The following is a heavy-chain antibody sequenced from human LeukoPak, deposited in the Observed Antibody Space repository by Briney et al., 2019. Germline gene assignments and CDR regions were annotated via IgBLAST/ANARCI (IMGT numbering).Heavy chain of an antibody. Sequence: SETLSLTCTISGYSVSSGYYWGWIRQPPGKGLEWIGSIYHSGSTYYNPSLKSRVTISLDTSENQFSLKLSSVTAADTAVYYCARDLYSSGWGYFDYWGQGTLVTVSS. CDR2: IYHSGST. D-gene: IGHD6-19*01. J-gene: IGHJ4*02. CDR1: GYSVSSGYY. V-gene: IGHV4-38-2*02. CDR3: ARDLYSSGWGYFDY.